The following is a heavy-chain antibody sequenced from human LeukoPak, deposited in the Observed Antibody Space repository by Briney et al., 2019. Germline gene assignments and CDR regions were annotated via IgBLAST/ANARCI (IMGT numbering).Heavy chain of an antibody. V-gene: IGHV4-34*01. D-gene: IGHD2-8*01. Sequence: SETLSLTCAVYGGSFSGYYWSWIRQPPGKGLEWIGEINHSGSTNYNPSLKSRVTISVDTSKNQFSLKLSSVTAADTAVYYCARAFRMYALHNWFDPWGQGTLVTVSS. CDR1: GGSFSGYY. J-gene: IGHJ5*02. CDR3: ARAFRMYALHNWFDP. CDR2: INHSGST.